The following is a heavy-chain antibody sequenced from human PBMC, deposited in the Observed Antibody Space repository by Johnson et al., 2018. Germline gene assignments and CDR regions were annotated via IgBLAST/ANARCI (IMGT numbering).Heavy chain of an antibody. CDR2: IGTAGDT. D-gene: IGHD3-16*02. J-gene: IGHJ3*02. Sequence: MHWVRQATGKGLEWVSAIGTAGDTYYPGSVKGRFTISRENAKNSLYLQMNSLRAGDTAVYYCARGRIMITFGGVIAPDAFDIWGQGTMVTVSS. V-gene: IGHV3-13*01. CDR3: ARGRIMITFGGVIAPDAFDI.